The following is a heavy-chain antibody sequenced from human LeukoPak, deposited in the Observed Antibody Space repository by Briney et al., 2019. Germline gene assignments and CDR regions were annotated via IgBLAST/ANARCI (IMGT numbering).Heavy chain of an antibody. CDR2: STRSSSYI. J-gene: IGHJ4*02. CDR1: GFTFSSYS. CDR3: ARREVAYCGGDCHVDY. D-gene: IGHD2-21*02. Sequence: GRSLRLSCAASGFTFSSYSMNWVRQAPGKGLEWISFSTRSSSYIYYADSVEGRFTISRDNVKNSLYLQMNSLRAEDTAVYYCARREVAYCGGDCHVDYWGQGTLVTVSS. V-gene: IGHV3-21*01.